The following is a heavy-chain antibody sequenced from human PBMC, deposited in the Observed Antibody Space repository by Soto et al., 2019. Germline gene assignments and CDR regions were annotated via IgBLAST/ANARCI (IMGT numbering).Heavy chain of an antibody. Sequence: EVQLVESGGGLVQPGGSLRLSCAASGFTVSSNYMTWVRQAPGKGLEWVSNIYSCGTTSYADSVKGRFTISRDNSKNTLFLQMNSLRDDDTAVYYCESGASGNYRWGQGTLVTVSS. D-gene: IGHD3-10*01. J-gene: IGHJ4*02. V-gene: IGHV3-66*01. CDR1: GFTVSSNY. CDR2: IYSCGTT. CDR3: ESGASGNYR.